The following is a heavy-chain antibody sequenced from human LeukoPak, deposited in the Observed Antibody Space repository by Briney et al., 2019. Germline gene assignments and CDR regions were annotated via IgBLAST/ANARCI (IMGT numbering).Heavy chain of an antibody. J-gene: IGHJ4*02. V-gene: IGHV3-30-3*01. D-gene: IGHD3-22*01. CDR2: ISYDGSNK. CDR1: GFIFSNYV. Sequence: PGGSLRLSCAASGFIFSNYVMNWARQAPGKGLEWVAIISYDGSNKYYADSVKGRFTISRDNSKNTLYLQMNSLRAEDTAVYYCAKEHAMIVEGNNFDYWGQGTLVTVSS. CDR3: AKEHAMIVEGNNFDY.